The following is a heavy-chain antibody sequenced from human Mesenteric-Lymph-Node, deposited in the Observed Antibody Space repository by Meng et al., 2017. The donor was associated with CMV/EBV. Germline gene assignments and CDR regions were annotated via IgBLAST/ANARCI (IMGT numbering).Heavy chain of an antibody. D-gene: IGHD1-14*01. CDR3: GRDKLTTWYYYYYGTDV. J-gene: IGHJ6*02. CDR1: GFTFSSYS. CDR2: ISSSSSYI. V-gene: IGHV3-21*01. Sequence: GESLKISCAASGFTFSSYSMNWVRQAPGKGLEWVSSISSSSSYIYYAASLKGRFTISRDNAKNSLYLQMNSLRAEDTAVYYCGRDKLTTWYYYYYGTDVWGQGTTVTVSS.